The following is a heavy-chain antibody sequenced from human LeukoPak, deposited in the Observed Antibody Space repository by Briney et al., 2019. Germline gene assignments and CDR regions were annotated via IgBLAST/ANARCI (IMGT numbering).Heavy chain of an antibody. CDR3: ARHSTAREKRDAFDI. CDR1: GYSFTSYW. Sequence: GESLKVSCKGSGYSFTSYWIGWVRQMPGKGLEWMGIIYPGDSDTRYSPSFQGLVTISADKSISTAYLQWSSLKASDTAMYYCARHSTAREKRDAFDIWGQGTMVTVSS. CDR2: IYPGDSDT. D-gene: IGHD2-21*02. V-gene: IGHV5-51*01. J-gene: IGHJ3*02.